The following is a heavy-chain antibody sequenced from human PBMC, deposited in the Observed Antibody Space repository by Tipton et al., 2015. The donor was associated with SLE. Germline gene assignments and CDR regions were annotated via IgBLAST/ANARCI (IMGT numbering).Heavy chain of an antibody. CDR3: ARDPGTVTYYFDN. CDR1: GDSIIGHY. J-gene: IGHJ4*02. CDR2: IYYSGST. V-gene: IGHV4-59*11. Sequence: TLSLTCTVSGDSIIGHYWSWIRQSPGKGLEWIGYIYYSGSTNYNPSLKSRVTMSVDTSKNQLSLKMSSVTAADTALYYCARDPGTVTYYFDNWGQGILVTVSS. D-gene: IGHD4-17*01.